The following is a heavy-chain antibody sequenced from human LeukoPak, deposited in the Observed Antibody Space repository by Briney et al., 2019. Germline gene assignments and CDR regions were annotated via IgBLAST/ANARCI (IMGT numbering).Heavy chain of an antibody. V-gene: IGHV3-23*01. CDR3: AKEGITMVRGYYYYYMDV. CDR1: GFTFSNAW. J-gene: IGHJ6*03. CDR2: ISATGGTT. D-gene: IGHD3-10*01. Sequence: GGSLRLSCAASGFTFSNAWMCWVRQAPGKGLEWVAAISATGGTTYYADSVRGRFTVSRDNSENTLYLQLNSLRAEDTAVYYCAKEGITMVRGYYYYYMDVWGKGTTVTVSS.